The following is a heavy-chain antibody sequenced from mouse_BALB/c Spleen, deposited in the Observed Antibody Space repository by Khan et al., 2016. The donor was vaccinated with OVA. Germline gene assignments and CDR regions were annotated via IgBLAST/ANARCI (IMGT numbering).Heavy chain of an antibody. Sequence: VQLQQSGAELVKPGASVRLSCKASGYTFTSYYLYWVKQRPGHGLEWIGDINPSNGGTNFNENFKTKATLTVDKSSSTAYMQLSSLTSEDSAVYYCTRSGYGAFAYWGQGTLFTVSA. J-gene: IGHJ3*01. D-gene: IGHD1-1*02. CDR3: TRSGYGAFAY. V-gene: IGHV1S81*02. CDR1: GYTFTSYY. CDR2: INPSNGGT.